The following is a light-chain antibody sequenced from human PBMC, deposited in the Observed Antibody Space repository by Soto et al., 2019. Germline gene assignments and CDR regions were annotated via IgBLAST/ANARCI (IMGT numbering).Light chain of an antibody. J-gene: IGKJ3*01. CDR2: AAS. CDR3: QQSYSTPPIT. Sequence: DIQMTQSPSSLSGCVVDRVTITCRASQSISSYLNWYQQKPGKAPKPLIYAASSLQSGVPSRFSGSGSGTDFTLTISSLQPEDFATYYCQQSYSTPPITFGPGTKVDSK. V-gene: IGKV1-39*01. CDR1: QSISSY.